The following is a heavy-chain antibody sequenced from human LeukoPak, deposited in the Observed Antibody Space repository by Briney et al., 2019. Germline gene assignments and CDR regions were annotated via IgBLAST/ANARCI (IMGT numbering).Heavy chain of an antibody. D-gene: IGHD6-13*01. CDR1: GYTFTSYD. CDR2: INPNSGGT. V-gene: IGHV1-2*02. CDR3: ARDRGLDIAAAGKFRHYYYYMDV. J-gene: IGHJ6*03. Sequence: VASVKVSCKASGYTFTSYDINWVRQAPGQGLEWMGWINPNSGGTNYAQKFQGRVTMTRDTSISTAYMELSRLRSDDTAVYYCARDRGLDIAAAGKFRHYYYYMDVWGKGTTVTVSS.